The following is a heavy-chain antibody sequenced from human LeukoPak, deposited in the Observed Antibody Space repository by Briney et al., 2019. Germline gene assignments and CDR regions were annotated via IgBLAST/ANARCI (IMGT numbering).Heavy chain of an antibody. D-gene: IGHD2-15*01. CDR2: IRSKANSYAT. CDR1: GFTFSGSA. V-gene: IGHV3-73*01. CDR3: TRHLEYCSGGSCSHYYYYYYMDV. Sequence: GGSLKLSCAASGFTFSGSAMHWVRQACGKGLEWVGRIRSKANSYATAYAASVKGRFTISRDDSKNTAYLQMNSLKTEDTAVYYCTRHLEYCSGGSCSHYYYYYYMDVWGKGTTVTVSS. J-gene: IGHJ6*03.